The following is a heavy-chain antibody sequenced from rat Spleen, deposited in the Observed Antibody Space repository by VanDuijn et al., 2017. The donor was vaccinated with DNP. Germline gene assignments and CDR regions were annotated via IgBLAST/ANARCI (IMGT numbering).Heavy chain of an antibody. CDR1: GFTFSRYW. CDR3: AKITTDY. CDR2: INTDGGIT. V-gene: IGHV5-58*01. D-gene: IGHD1-10*01. Sequence: EVQLVESGGDLVQPGRSLKLSCVASGFTFSRYWMYWIRQAPGKGLEWVASINTDGGITYYPDSVKGRFTISRDNAENTVYLQMNSLRSEDTATYYCAKITTDYWGQGVMVTVSS. J-gene: IGHJ2*01.